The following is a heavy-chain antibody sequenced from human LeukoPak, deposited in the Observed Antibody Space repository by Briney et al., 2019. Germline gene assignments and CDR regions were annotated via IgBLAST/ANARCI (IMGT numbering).Heavy chain of an antibody. Sequence: ASVKVSCKASGYTFTSYYMHWVRQAPGQGLEWMGIINPSGGSTSYAQKFQGRVTVTRDTSTSTVYMELSSLRSEDTAVYYCASIPYYYDSSGYYSVNSVAAFDIWGQGTMVTVSS. D-gene: IGHD3-22*01. CDR1: GYTFTSYY. CDR3: ASIPYYYDSSGYYSVNSVAAFDI. CDR2: INPSGGST. J-gene: IGHJ3*02. V-gene: IGHV1-46*01.